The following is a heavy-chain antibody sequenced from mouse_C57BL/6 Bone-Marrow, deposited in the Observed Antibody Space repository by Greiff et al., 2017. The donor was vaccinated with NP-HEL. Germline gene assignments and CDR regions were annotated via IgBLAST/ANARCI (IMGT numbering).Heavy chain of an antibody. D-gene: IGHD1-1*01. CDR3: AREGDYGSIYAMDY. V-gene: IGHV1-69*01. CDR2: IDPSDSYT. CDR1: GYTFTSYW. Sequence: VKLQQSGAELVMPGASVKLSCKASGYTFTSYWMHWVKQRPGQGLEWIGEIDPSDSYTNYNQKFKGKSTLTVDKSSSTAYMQLSSLTSEDSAVYYCAREGDYGSIYAMDYWGQGTSVTVSS. J-gene: IGHJ4*01.